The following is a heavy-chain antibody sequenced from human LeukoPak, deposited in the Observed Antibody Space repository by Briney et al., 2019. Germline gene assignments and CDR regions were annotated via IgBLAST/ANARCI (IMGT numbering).Heavy chain of an antibody. Sequence: PSETLSLTCNVSGGAVTGSTYYWAWLRQPPGKGLEWIGSMYYSGSTLYTPSLKSRVTISVDTSKNHFSLKLTSVTAADTATYYCARHYYDNTGYYYLDYWGQGTLVTVSS. CDR2: MYYSGST. CDR3: ARHYYDNTGYYYLDY. CDR1: GGAVTGSTYY. V-gene: IGHV4-39*02. J-gene: IGHJ4*02. D-gene: IGHD3-22*01.